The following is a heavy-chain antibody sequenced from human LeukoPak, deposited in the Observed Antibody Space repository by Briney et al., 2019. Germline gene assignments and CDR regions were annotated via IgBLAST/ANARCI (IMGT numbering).Heavy chain of an antibody. CDR3: ARAAYYYDSSGYHYYYYMDV. CDR1: GGSISSYY. V-gene: IGHV4-4*07. CDR2: IYTSGST. J-gene: IGHJ6*03. Sequence: SETLSLTCTVSGGSISSYYWSWIRQPAGKGLEWIGRIYTSGSTDYNPSLKSRVTMSVDTSKNQFSLKLSSVTAADTAVYYCARAAYYYDSSGYHYYYYMDVWGKGTTVTISS. D-gene: IGHD3-22*01.